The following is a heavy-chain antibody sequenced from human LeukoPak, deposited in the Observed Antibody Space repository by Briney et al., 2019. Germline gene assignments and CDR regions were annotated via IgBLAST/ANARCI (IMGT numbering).Heavy chain of an antibody. CDR2: INHSGST. J-gene: IGHJ6*03. CDR1: GGSISSSSYY. CDR3: ARSYHVLTGYPRYYYMDV. D-gene: IGHD3-9*01. Sequence: PSETLSLTCTVSGGSISSSSYYWGWIRQPPGKGLEWIGEINHSGSTNYNPSLKSRVTISVDTSKNQFSLNLSSVTAADTAVYYCARSYHVLTGYPRYYYMDVWGEGTTVIVSS. V-gene: IGHV4-39*07.